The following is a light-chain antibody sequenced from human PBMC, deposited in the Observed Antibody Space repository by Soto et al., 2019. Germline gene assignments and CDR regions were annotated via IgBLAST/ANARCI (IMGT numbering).Light chain of an antibody. Sequence: EIVLTQSPGTLSLSPGERATLSCRASQSVSSSYLAWYQQKPGQAPRLLIYGASSRATGIPDRFSGSGSGTEFTRTISSLDPEDVAVYYCQEYGSSLWTFGQGTKVEIK. CDR2: GAS. J-gene: IGKJ1*01. CDR3: QEYGSSLWT. V-gene: IGKV3-20*01. CDR1: QSVSSSY.